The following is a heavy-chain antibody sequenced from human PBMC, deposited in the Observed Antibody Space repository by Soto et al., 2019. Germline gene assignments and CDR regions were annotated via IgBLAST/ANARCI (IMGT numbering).Heavy chain of an antibody. CDR3: ARGGLALMDV. D-gene: IGHD3-16*01. CDR2: INAGNGNT. J-gene: IGHJ6*02. Sequence: QVQLVQSGAEVKKPGASVKVSCKASGYTFTSYAMHWVRQAPGQRLEWMGWINAGNGNTKYSQKFQGRVTIPRDPSASTAYMELSTLRSEDTAVYYCARGGLALMDVWGQGTTVTVSS. V-gene: IGHV1-3*01. CDR1: GYTFTSYA.